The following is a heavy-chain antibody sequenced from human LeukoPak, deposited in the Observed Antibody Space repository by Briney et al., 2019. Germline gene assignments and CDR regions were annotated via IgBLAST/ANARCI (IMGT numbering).Heavy chain of an antibody. CDR2: INSDGSST. V-gene: IGHV3-74*01. Sequence: GGSLRLSCAASGFTFSSYWMHWVRQAPGKGLVWVSRINSDGSSTSYADPVKGRFTISRDNAKNTLYLQMNSLRAEDTAVYYCAREDGDYENYYYYGMDVRGQGTTVTVSS. J-gene: IGHJ6*02. CDR3: AREDGDYENYYYYGMDV. CDR1: GFTFSSYW. D-gene: IGHD4-17*01.